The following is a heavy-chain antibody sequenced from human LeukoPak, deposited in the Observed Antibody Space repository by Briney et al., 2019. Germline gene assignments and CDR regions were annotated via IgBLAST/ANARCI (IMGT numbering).Heavy chain of an antibody. J-gene: IGHJ6*03. V-gene: IGHV3-48*04. D-gene: IGHD3-16*01. CDR1: GFTFMSYN. CDR3: ARDARGIMLSVLGSYYMDV. Sequence: PGGSLRLSCVVSGFTFMSYNMNWVRQAPGKGLEWVSFIHRGSGTIYYADSVKGRFTISRDNGKNSLYLQMNSLRAEDTAVYFCARDARGIMLSVLGSYYMDVWGKGTTVTVSS. CDR2: IHRGSGTI.